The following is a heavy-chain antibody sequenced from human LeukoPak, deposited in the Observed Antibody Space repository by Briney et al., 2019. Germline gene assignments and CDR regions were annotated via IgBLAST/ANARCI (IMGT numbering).Heavy chain of an antibody. D-gene: IGHD6-13*01. J-gene: IGHJ6*02. CDR3: ARDRSGSSWGYYYYYYGMDV. CDR1: GYTFTSYA. V-gene: IGHV7-4-1*02. CDR2: INTNTGNP. Sequence: ASVKVSCKASGYTFTSYAMNWVRQAPGQGLEWMGWINTNTGNPTYAQGFTGRFVFSLDTSVSTAYLQISSLEAEDTAVYYCARDRSGSSWGYYYYYYGMDVWGQGTTVTVSS.